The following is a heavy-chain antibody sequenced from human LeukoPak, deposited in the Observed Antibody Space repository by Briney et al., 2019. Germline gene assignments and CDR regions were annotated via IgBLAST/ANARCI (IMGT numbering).Heavy chain of an antibody. CDR1: GFTFSSYA. D-gene: IGHD6-13*01. CDR2: ISYDGSNK. CDR3: AKEPQQLTYGMDV. Sequence: PGGSLRLSCAASGFTFSSYAMHWVRQAPGKGLEWVAVISYDGSNKYYADSVKGRFTISRDNSKNTLYLQMNSLRAEDTAVYYCAKEPQQLTYGMDVWGQGTTVTVSS. V-gene: IGHV3-30*04. J-gene: IGHJ6*02.